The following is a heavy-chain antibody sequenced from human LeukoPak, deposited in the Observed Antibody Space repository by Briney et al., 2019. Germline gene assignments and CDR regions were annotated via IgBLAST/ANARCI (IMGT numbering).Heavy chain of an antibody. J-gene: IGHJ4*02. Sequence: GGSLRLSXAASGFTVSSNYMSWVRQAPGKGLEWVSVIYSGGSTYYADSVKGRFTISRDNSKNTLYLQMNSLRAEDTAVYYCAREGLYYYDSSGCPHYYFDYWGQGTLVTVSS. CDR1: GFTVSSNY. CDR3: AREGLYYYDSSGCPHYYFDY. V-gene: IGHV3-66*02. D-gene: IGHD3-22*01. CDR2: IYSGGST.